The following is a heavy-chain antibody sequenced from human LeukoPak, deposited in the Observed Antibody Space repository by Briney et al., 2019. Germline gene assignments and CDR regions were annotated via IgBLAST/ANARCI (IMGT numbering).Heavy chain of an antibody. Sequence: SQTLSLTCVISGDSISSYSAAWNWIRQSPSRGLEWLGRTYFRSKWYNDYAESVKSRLTINPDTSKNQFSLHLNSVTPEDTAVYYCARDRSEEAHYYNSSGFDSWGQGALVTVSS. CDR3: ARDRSEEAHYYNSSGFDS. V-gene: IGHV6-1*01. CDR2: TYFRSKWYN. J-gene: IGHJ4*02. CDR1: GDSISSYSAA. D-gene: IGHD3-22*01.